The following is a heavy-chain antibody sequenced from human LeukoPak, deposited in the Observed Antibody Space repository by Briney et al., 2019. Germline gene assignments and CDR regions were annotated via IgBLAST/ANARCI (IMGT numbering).Heavy chain of an antibody. CDR3: SRGVTDTN. D-gene: IGHD4-23*01. Sequence: SETLSLTRAVYGGSFSGYYRSWIRQPPGKGLEWIGEINPSGSTNYNPSLKSRVTISLDTAKNQFSLKLSSVPAADTAVYYCSRGVTDTNWGQGTLVTVSS. V-gene: IGHV4-34*01. J-gene: IGHJ4*02. CDR1: GGSFSGYY. CDR2: INPSGST.